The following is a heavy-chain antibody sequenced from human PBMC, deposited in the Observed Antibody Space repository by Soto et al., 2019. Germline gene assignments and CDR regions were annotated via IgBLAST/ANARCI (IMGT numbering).Heavy chain of an antibody. Sequence: EASVKVSCKVSGYTLTELSMHWVRQAPGKGLEWMGGFDPEDGETIYAQKFQGRVTMTEDTFTDTAYMELSSLRSEDTAVYYCATADTVLMVYAMFAFDIWGQGTMVTVSS. J-gene: IGHJ3*02. CDR1: GYTLTELS. D-gene: IGHD2-8*01. CDR2: FDPEDGET. V-gene: IGHV1-24*01. CDR3: ATADTVLMVYAMFAFDI.